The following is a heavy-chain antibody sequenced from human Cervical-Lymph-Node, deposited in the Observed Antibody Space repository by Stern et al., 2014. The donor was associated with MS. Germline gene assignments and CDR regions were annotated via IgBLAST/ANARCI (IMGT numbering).Heavy chain of an antibody. V-gene: IGHV1-69*06. CDR3: ARDPAVLIQGSYYGMDV. CDR1: GGSFSTFA. J-gene: IGHJ6*02. Sequence: VQLVESGAEVKKPGSSVKVSCKASGGSFSTFAITWVRQAPGQGLEWMAGINPLFGTTNFAHKFQGRVTLTADTSTNTVYMELSSLRSDDTAVYYCARDPAVLIQGSYYGMDVWGQGTTVIVS. CDR2: INPLFGTT. D-gene: IGHD2-21*01.